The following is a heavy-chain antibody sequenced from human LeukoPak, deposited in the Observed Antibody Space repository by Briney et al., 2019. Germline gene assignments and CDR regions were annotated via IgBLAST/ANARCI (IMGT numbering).Heavy chain of an antibody. CDR1: GFTFSSYG. Sequence: GGSLRLSCAASGFTFSSYGMHWVRQAPGKGLEWVAVISYDGSNKYYADSVKGRFTISRDSSKNTLYLQMNSLRAEDTAVYYCAKQRGYSYGYEYWGQGTLVTVSS. V-gene: IGHV3-30*18. CDR3: AKQRGYSYGYEY. D-gene: IGHD5-18*01. J-gene: IGHJ4*02. CDR2: ISYDGSNK.